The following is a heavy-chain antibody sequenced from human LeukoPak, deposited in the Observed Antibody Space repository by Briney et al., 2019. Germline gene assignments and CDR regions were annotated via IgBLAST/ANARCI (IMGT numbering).Heavy chain of an antibody. CDR3: AREVRYYDILTSYYYYYMDV. J-gene: IGHJ6*03. CDR2: INPNSGGT. Sequence: ASVKVSCKASGYTFTGYYMHWVRQAPGQGLEWMGWINPNSGGTNYAQKFQGRVTMTRDTSISTAYMELSRLRSDDTAVYYCAREVRYYDILTSYYYYYMDVWGKGTTVTISS. D-gene: IGHD3-9*01. CDR1: GYTFTGYY. V-gene: IGHV1-2*02.